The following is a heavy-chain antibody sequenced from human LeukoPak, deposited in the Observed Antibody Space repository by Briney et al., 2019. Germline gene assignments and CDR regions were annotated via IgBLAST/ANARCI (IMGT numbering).Heavy chain of an antibody. J-gene: IGHJ4*02. CDR3: AKDSSGSSWYWDY. CDR2: IRYDGSNK. Sequence: GGSLRLSCAASGFTFSSYGMQWVRQAPGKGLEWVTFIRYDGSNKYYADSVKGRFTISRDNSKNTLYLQMNSLRTEDTAVYYCAKDSSGSSWYWDYWGQGTLVTVSS. CDR1: GFTFSSYG. D-gene: IGHD6-13*01. V-gene: IGHV3-30*02.